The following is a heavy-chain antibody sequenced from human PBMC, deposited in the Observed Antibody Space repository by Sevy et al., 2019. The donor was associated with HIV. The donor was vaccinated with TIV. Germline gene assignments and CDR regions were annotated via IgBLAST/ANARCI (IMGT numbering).Heavy chain of an antibody. CDR2: IYHSGSA. Sequence: SETLSLTCTVSGGSISSSNYYRGWIRQAPGKGLEWIGTIYHSGSAYYNSSLKSRVTIFIDTSNNQFSLRLSSVTAADTAVYYCARRDYYGYSDSWGQGTLVTVSS. CDR3: ARRDYYGYSDS. CDR1: GGSISSSNYY. J-gene: IGHJ4*02. V-gene: IGHV4-39*01. D-gene: IGHD3-3*01.